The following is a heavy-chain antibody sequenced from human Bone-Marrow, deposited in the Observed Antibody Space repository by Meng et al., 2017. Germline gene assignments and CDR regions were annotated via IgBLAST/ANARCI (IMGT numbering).Heavy chain of an antibody. CDR1: GFTFSSYN. D-gene: IGHD6-19*01. J-gene: IGHJ4*02. CDR3: ASVDLGYSSGWPTADY. V-gene: IGHV3-20*04. CDR2: INWNGGST. Sequence: GESLKISCAASGFTFSSYNMHWVRQTPGKGLEWVSGINWNGGSTGYADSVKGRFTISRDNAKNSLYLQMNSLRAEDTAWYYCASVDLGYSSGWPTADYWGQGTLVTVSS.